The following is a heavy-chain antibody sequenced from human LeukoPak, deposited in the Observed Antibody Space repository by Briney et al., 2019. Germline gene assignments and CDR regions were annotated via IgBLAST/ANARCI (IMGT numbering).Heavy chain of an antibody. CDR3: ARGRCSGGSCSNYYYYYMDV. Sequence: PSETLSLTCTVAGGSISSYYWSWIRQPPGKGLEWIGYIYYSGSTNYNPSLKSRVTISVDTSKNQFSLKLSSVTAADTAVYYCARGRCSGGSCSNYYYYYMDVWGKGTTVTVSS. D-gene: IGHD2-15*01. CDR2: IYYSGST. V-gene: IGHV4-59*01. J-gene: IGHJ6*03. CDR1: GGSISSYY.